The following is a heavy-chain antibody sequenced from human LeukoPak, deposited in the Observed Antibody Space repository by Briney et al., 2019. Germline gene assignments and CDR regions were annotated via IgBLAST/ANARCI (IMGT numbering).Heavy chain of an antibody. CDR2: ISSSSSYI. J-gene: IGHJ4*02. CDR1: GFTFSSYS. Sequence: GGSLRLSCAASGFTFSSYSMNWVRQAPGKGLEWVSSISSSSSYIYYADSVKGRFTISRDNAKNSLYLQMNNLRAEDTAVYCCARHLWLSGNDYWGQGTLVTVSS. V-gene: IGHV3-21*01. D-gene: IGHD5-18*01. CDR3: ARHLWLSGNDY.